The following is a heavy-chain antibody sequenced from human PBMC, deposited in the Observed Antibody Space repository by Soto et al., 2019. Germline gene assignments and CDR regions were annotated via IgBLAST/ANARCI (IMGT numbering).Heavy chain of an antibody. Sequence: GGSLRLSCAASGFTFSSYDMHWVRQATGKGLEWVSAIGTAGDTNYPGSVKGRFTISRENAKNSLYLQMNSLRAEDTAVYYCARAPDPHDFPWFDPWGQGTLVTVSS. CDR2: IGTAGDT. J-gene: IGHJ5*02. CDR3: ARAPDPHDFPWFDP. V-gene: IGHV3-13*01. D-gene: IGHD2-21*02. CDR1: GFTFSSYD.